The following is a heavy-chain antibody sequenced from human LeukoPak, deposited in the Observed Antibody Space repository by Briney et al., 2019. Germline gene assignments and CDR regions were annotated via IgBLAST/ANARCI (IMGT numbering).Heavy chain of an antibody. V-gene: IGHV4-39*07. D-gene: IGHD3-9*01. Sequence: PSETLSLTCTVSGGSISSGAYYWGWIRQPPGKGLEWIGAIYYTGSTYYNPSLKSRVTIFGDTSKNQFFLKLSSVTAADTAVYYCARARYVNSFYAFDIWGQGTLVTVSS. J-gene: IGHJ3*02. CDR3: ARARYVNSFYAFDI. CDR2: IYYTGST. CDR1: GGSISSGAYY.